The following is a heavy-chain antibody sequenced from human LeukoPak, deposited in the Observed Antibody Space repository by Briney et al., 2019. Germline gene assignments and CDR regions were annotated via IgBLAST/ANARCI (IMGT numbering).Heavy chain of an antibody. J-gene: IGHJ3*02. V-gene: IGHV3-15*01. CDR3: TRRNTAAFDI. D-gene: IGHD4-11*01. CDR1: GFTFSTAW. Sequence: GGSLRRSCIVSGFTFSTAWMTWVRQAPGKGLEWVGLIRSKSDGGTTDYPAPVKGRFTTSRDDSKNTLYLQMDSPKTEDTALYYCTRRNTAAFDIWGQGTMVTVSS. CDR2: IRSKSDGGTT.